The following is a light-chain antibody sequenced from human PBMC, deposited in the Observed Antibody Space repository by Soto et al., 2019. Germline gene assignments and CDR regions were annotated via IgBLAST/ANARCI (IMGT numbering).Light chain of an antibody. CDR1: QSISNW. CDR2: DAS. V-gene: IGKV1-5*01. CDR3: QQYKSYSYT. Sequence: DIQMTQSPSILSASVGDRVTITCRASQSISNWLAWYQQKPGRAPKVLIYDASSLQSGVPSRFSGSGSGTEFTLTISRLQPDDIATYYCQQYKSYSYTFGQGTNLEI. J-gene: IGKJ2*01.